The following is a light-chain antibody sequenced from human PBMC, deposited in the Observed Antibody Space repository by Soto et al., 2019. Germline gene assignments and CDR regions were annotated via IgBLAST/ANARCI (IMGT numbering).Light chain of an antibody. CDR2: GAS. CDR3: QQYGGSPPYT. CDR1: QTISSSY. Sequence: VLTQSPGPLSLSPGERATISCRASQTISSSYLSWYQHKPGQAPRLLIYGASSRATGIPHRFSGSGSGTDFTLTISRLEPEDCGVYYCQQYGGSPPYTFGQGTRLEIK. V-gene: IGKV3-20*01. J-gene: IGKJ2*01.